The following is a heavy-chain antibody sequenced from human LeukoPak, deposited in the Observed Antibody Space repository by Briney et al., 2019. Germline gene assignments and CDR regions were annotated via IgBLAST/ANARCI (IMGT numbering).Heavy chain of an antibody. Sequence: PGGSLRLSCSASGFTFSSSGMHWGRQAPGKGLEYVSAVDGGGGSTFYADSVKGRFTISRDNSKNTLYLQMNSLRPEDTAVYYCTGRRYSSGPLDYWGQGTLVTVSS. V-gene: IGHV3-64D*09. J-gene: IGHJ4*02. CDR3: TGRRYSSGPLDY. CDR1: GFTFSSSG. CDR2: VDGGGGST. D-gene: IGHD6-19*01.